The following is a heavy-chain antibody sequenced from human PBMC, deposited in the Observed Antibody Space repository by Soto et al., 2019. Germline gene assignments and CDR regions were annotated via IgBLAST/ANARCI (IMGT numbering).Heavy chain of an antibody. J-gene: IGHJ4*02. V-gene: IGHV1-2*04. CDR3: ARGGFIAAALYYFDY. Sequence: ASVKVSCKASGYTFTGYYMHWVRQAPGQGLEWMGWINPNSGGTNYAQKFQGWVTMTRDTSISTAYMELSRLRSDDTAVYYCARGGFIAAALYYFDYWGQGTLVTVSS. D-gene: IGHD6-13*01. CDR1: GYTFTGYY. CDR2: INPNSGGT.